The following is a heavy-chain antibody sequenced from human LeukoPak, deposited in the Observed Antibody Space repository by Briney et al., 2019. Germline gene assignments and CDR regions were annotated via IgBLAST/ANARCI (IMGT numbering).Heavy chain of an antibody. CDR1: GFTFSAYG. CDR3: AKNEDVDTAMVNH. J-gene: IGHJ5*02. D-gene: IGHD5-18*01. CDR2: IRYDANNK. Sequence: PGGSLRLSCAASGFTFSAYGMHWVRQAPGKGLEWVAFIRYDANNKFYAESVKGRFTISRDNSRNTLYLQMNSLRAEDTAVYYCAKNEDVDTAMVNHWGQGTLVTVSS. V-gene: IGHV3-30*02.